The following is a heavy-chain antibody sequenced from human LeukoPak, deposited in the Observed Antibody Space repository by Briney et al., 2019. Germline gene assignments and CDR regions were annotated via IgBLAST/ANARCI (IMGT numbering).Heavy chain of an antibody. D-gene: IGHD3-10*01. J-gene: IGHJ4*02. CDR3: ARLYSGSGTVLVLFDY. CDR1: GGSINNYY. V-gene: IGHV4-59*08. CDR2: IYYSGST. Sequence: SETLSLTCTVSGGSINNYYWSWIRQPPGKGLEWIGYIYYSGSTNYSPSLKSRVTISVDTSKNQFSLKLSSVTAADTAVYYCARLYSGSGTVLVLFDYWGQGTLVTVSS.